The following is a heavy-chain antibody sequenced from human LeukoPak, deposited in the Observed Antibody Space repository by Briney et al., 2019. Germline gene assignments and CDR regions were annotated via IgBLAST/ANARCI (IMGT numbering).Heavy chain of an antibody. V-gene: IGHV3-30*02. CDR3: AKDRAIYDFWSHGIDY. Sequence: SCKASGYTFTGYYMHWVRQAPGKGLEWVAFIRYDGSNKYYADSVKGRFTISRDNSKNTLYLQMNSLRAEDTAVYYCAKDRAIYDFWSHGIDYWGQGTLVTVSS. J-gene: IGHJ4*02. D-gene: IGHD3-3*01. CDR2: IRYDGSNK. CDR1: GYTFTGYY.